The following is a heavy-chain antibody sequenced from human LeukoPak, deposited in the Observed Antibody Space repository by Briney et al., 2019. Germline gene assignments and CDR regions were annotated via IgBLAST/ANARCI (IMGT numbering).Heavy chain of an antibody. J-gene: IGHJ4*02. Sequence: GGSLRLSCAASGFSFSNYGMHWVRQAPGKGLEWVAFIRFDGSDRYYTDSVKGRFTLCRDISRNTLYLQMNSLRADDTAVYYCAKAGAMILQHYFDYWGQGTLVTVSS. CDR2: IRFDGSDR. CDR3: AKAGAMILQHYFDY. V-gene: IGHV3-30*02. D-gene: IGHD3-22*01. CDR1: GFSFSNYG.